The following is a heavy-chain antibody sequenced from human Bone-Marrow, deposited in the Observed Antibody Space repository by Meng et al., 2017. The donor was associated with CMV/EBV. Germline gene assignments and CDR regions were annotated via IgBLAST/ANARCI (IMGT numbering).Heavy chain of an antibody. Sequence: GGSLRLSCAASGFIFSNHGMSWVRQAPGKGLEWVSAISGSGGDTYYAGSVEGRFTISRDNSKNTLYLQMNSLRAEDTGVYYCAKGAIFGVTALDYWGQGTLVTVSS. CDR2: ISGSGGDT. J-gene: IGHJ4*02. V-gene: IGHV3-23*01. CDR1: GFIFSNHG. D-gene: IGHD3-3*01. CDR3: AKGAIFGVTALDY.